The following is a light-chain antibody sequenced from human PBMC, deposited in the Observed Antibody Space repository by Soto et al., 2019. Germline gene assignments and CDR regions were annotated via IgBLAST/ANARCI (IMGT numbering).Light chain of an antibody. J-gene: IGLJ2*01. CDR2: EVS. CDR3: SLYAGNNGLV. Sequence: QSALTQPPSASGSPGQSVTISCTGTSSDVGGYNYVSWYQQHPGKAPKLMIYEVSKRPSGVPDRFSGSKSGNTASLTVSGLQAGDEAYYYCSLYAGNNGLVFGGGTKLTVL. V-gene: IGLV2-8*01. CDR1: SSDVGGYNY.